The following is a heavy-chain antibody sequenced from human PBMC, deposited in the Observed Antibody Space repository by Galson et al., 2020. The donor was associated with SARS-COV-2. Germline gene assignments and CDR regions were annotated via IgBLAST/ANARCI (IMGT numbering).Heavy chain of an antibody. J-gene: IGHJ4*02. D-gene: IGHD3-10*01. CDR3: AKSSGSGSYYSPPDC. CDR1: GFTFSTHA. CDR2: IGGGAGNT. V-gene: IGHV3-23*01. Sequence: GESLKISCAASGFTFSTHAMSWVRQAPGKGLEWVSAIGGGAGNTYYAGSVKGRFTISRDNSNNTVYLQMNSLRADDTAVYYCAKSSGSGSYYSPPDCWGQGTLVTVSS.